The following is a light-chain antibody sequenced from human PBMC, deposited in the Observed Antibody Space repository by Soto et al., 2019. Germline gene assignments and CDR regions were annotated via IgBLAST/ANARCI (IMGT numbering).Light chain of an antibody. CDR1: QSVRNN. V-gene: IGKV3D-20*01. CDR2: DAS. CDR3: QQYVPSPEWM. J-gene: IGKJ1*01. Sequence: EIVMTQSPATLSVSPGERATLSCRASQSVRNNLAWYQQKPGLAPRLLIYDASNRATGIPARFSGSGSGTDFTLTISRLEPEDSAVYYCQQYVPSPEWMFGQGTKVEIK.